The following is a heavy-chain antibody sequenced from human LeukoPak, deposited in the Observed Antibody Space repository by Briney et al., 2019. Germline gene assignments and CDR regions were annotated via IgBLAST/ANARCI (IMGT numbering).Heavy chain of an antibody. V-gene: IGHV4-59*11. Sequence: SETLSLTCTVSGVSISGHYWTWIRQPPGKRLEWIGYIYYSGSTNYNPSLRTRVTMSVDMSKNQFPLRLTSVTAADTAVYYCASDYDGNNDAFDVWGQGTTVTVSS. D-gene: IGHD4-23*01. J-gene: IGHJ3*01. CDR2: IYYSGST. CDR3: ASDYDGNNDAFDV. CDR1: GVSISGHY.